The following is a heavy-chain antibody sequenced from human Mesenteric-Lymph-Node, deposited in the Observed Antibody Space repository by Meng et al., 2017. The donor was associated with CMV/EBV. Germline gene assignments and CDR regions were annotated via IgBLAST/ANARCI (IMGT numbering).Heavy chain of an antibody. CDR3: ARDSCRFFEWTNCRSYYGMDV. J-gene: IGHJ6*02. CDR1: GFTFSSYK. CDR2: ISTSSSYI. V-gene: IGHV3-21*06. D-gene: IGHD3-3*01. Sequence: GESLKISCAASGFTFSSYKMNWVRQAPGKGLEWVSSISTSSSYIYYADSVKGRFTISRDNAKNSLYLQMNSLRAEDTAVYYCARDSCRFFEWTNCRSYYGMDVWGQGTTVTVSS.